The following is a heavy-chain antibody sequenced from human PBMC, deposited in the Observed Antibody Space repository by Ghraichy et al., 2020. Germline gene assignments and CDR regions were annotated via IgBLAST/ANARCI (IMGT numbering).Heavy chain of an antibody. J-gene: IGHJ6*02. Sequence: LSLTCVGSGFTFSCYNMNWVRQSPGKGLEWVSYITSSSRTIFYADSVQGRFTISRDNAQNSLYLQMNSLRDEDTAVYYCARASRVVRFYYYDGMDVWGQGTTVTVSS. CDR1: GFTFSCYN. V-gene: IGHV3-48*02. D-gene: IGHD4-23*01. CDR2: ITSSSRTI. CDR3: ARASRVVRFYYYDGMDV.